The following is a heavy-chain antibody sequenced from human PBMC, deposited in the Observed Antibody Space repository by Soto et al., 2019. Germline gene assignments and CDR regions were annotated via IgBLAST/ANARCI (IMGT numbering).Heavy chain of an antibody. CDR1: GFTFSSYW. Sequence: EVQLVESGGGLVQPGGSLRLSCAASGFTFSSYWMSWVRQAPGKGLEWVANIKQDGSEKYYVDSMKGRFTISRDNAKNSLYLQMNSLRAEDTAVYYCAGHYSGSYYYFDYWGQGTLVTVSS. J-gene: IGHJ4*02. D-gene: IGHD1-26*01. V-gene: IGHV3-7*01. CDR3: AGHYSGSYYYFDY. CDR2: IKQDGSEK.